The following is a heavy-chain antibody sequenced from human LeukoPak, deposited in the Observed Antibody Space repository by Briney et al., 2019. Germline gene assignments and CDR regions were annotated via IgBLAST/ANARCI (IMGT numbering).Heavy chain of an antibody. V-gene: IGHV1-69*04. CDR1: GGTFTNYA. CDR3: ARDQNNWFDP. Sequence: SVKVSCKASGGTFTNYAISWVRQAPGQGLEWMGRIIPMFGITNYAQKFQGRVTITRNTSISTAYMELSSLRSEDTAVYYCARDQNNWFDPWGQGTLVTVSS. CDR2: IIPMFGIT. J-gene: IGHJ5*02.